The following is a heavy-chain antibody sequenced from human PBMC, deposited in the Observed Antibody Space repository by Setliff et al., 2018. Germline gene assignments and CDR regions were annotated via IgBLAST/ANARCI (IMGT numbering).Heavy chain of an antibody. CDR1: GYTFTSYD. J-gene: IGHJ3*02. V-gene: IGHV1-8*01. D-gene: IGHD6-13*01. Sequence: GASVKVSCKASGYTFTSYDINWVRQATGQGLEWMGWMNPNSGNTGYAQKFQGRVTMTRNTSISTAYVELSSLRSEDTAVYYCATLIKYSSSWPHDAFDIWGQGTMVTVSS. CDR2: MNPNSGNT. CDR3: ATLIKYSSSWPHDAFDI.